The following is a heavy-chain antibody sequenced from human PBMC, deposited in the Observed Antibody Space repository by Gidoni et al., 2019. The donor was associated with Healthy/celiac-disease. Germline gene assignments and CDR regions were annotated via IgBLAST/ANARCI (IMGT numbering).Heavy chain of an antibody. V-gene: IGHV1-69*01. CDR1: GGTFSSYA. CDR2: IIPIFGTA. D-gene: IGHD3-10*01. J-gene: IGHJ4*02. Sequence: SSVKVSCKASGGTFSSYAISWVRQAPGQGLEWMGGIIPIFGTANYAQKFQGRVTITADESTSTAYMELSSLRSEDTAVYYCAREMVRGVIVHFDYWGQGTLVTVSS. CDR3: AREMVRGVIVHFDY.